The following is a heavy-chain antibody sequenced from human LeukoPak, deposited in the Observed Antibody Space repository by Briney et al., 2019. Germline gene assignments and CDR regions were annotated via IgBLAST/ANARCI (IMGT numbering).Heavy chain of an antibody. CDR1: GFTFNNYA. CDR2: ITSSGST. J-gene: IGHJ4*02. D-gene: IGHD6-13*01. CDR3: AKQGGYSSSWYFDY. V-gene: IGHV3-23*01. Sequence: PGASLRLSCAASGFTFNNYAMNWVRQAPGKGLEWVSVITSSGSTYYADSVKGRFTISRDNSKNTLYLQMNSLRAEDTAIYYCAKQGGYSSSWYFDYWGQGTLVTVSS.